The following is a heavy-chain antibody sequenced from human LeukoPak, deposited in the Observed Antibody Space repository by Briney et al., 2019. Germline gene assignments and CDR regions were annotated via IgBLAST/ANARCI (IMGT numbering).Heavy chain of an antibody. CDR1: GYTFSTYP. J-gene: IGHJ4*02. D-gene: IGHD3-22*01. CDR2: INTNTGSP. Sequence: ASVTVSCTASGYTFSTYPLNWVRQAPGQGLEWMGWINTNTGSPTYAQGLTGQFVFSLDTSVSTAFLQISSLKAEDTALYYCVRGIDTTGYFNYWGQGTLVTVSS. CDR3: VRGIDTTGYFNY. V-gene: IGHV7-4-1*02.